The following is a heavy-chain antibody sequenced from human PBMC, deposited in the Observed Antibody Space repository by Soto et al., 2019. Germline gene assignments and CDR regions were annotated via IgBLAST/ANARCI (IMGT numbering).Heavy chain of an antibody. J-gene: IGHJ4*02. CDR3: ARSYGSSWYMTFDY. Sequence: SETLSLTCAVSGGSISSGGYSWMNWVRQAPGKGLEWIGEINHSGSTNYNPSLKSRVTISVDTSKNQFSLKLSSVTAADTAVYYCARSYGSSWYMTFDYWGQGTLVTVS. D-gene: IGHD6-13*01. V-gene: IGHV4-30-2*01. CDR2: INHSGST. CDR1: GGSISSGGYS.